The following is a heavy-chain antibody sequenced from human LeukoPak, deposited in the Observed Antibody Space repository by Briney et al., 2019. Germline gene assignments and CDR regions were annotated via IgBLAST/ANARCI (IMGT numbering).Heavy chain of an antibody. CDR1: GFTFSSYS. Sequence: GGSLRLSCAASGFTFSSYSMNWVRQAPGKGLEWVSSISSSSSYIYYADSVKGRFTISRDNAKNSLYLQMNSLRAEDTAVYYCAKGAGGGYDDYFDYWGQGTLVTVSS. V-gene: IGHV3-21*01. J-gene: IGHJ4*02. CDR3: AKGAGGGYDDYFDY. D-gene: IGHD5-12*01. CDR2: ISSSSSYI.